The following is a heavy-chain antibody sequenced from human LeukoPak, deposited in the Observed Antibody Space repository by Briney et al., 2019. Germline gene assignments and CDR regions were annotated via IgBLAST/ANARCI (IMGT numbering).Heavy chain of an antibody. CDR3: TRNNWFDP. Sequence: SETLSLTCAVYGGSFSSYYWSWIRQSPGKGLEWIGEINHSGTTKYNPSLKSRVTISVDTPQNQFSLRLSSVTAVDTAVYYCTRNNWFDPWGQGTLVTVSS. J-gene: IGHJ5*02. V-gene: IGHV4-34*01. CDR2: INHSGTT. CDR1: GGSFSSYY.